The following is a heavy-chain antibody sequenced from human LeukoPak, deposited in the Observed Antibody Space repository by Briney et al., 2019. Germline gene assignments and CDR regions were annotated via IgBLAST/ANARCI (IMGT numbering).Heavy chain of an antibody. CDR2: IYSGGST. Sequence: GGSLRLSCAASGFTVSSNYMSWVRQAPGKGLEWVSVIYSGGSTYYADSVKGRSTISRDNSKNTLYLQMNSLRAEDTAVYYCARDLSRGNSGYFDYWGQGTLVTVSS. D-gene: IGHD4-23*01. CDR3: ARDLSRGNSGYFDY. V-gene: IGHV3-66*01. CDR1: GFTVSSNY. J-gene: IGHJ4*02.